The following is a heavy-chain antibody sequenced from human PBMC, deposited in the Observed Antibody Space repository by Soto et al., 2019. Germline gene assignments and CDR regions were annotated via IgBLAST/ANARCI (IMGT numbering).Heavy chain of an antibody. CDR2: VTRGGSA. J-gene: IGHJ4*02. V-gene: IGHV3-23*01. Sequence: GGSLRLSCAAAGFTFSNYAVTRLRQAPGKGLEWVSGVTRGGSAYYADSVKGRFTISRDNSKNTVFLQMNSLRAEDTAVYYCAKARAQYYDFWSGYPVDYWGQGT. D-gene: IGHD3-3*01. CDR3: AKARAQYYDFWSGYPVDY. CDR1: GFTFSNYA.